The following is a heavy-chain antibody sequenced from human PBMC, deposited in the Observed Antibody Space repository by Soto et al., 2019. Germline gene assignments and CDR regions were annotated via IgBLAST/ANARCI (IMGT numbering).Heavy chain of an antibody. J-gene: IGHJ4*02. CDR2: IRVRNGDT. CDR3: ARESRTWVDGVIGPGDY. CDR1: GYIFTSND. V-gene: IGHV1-18*01. D-gene: IGHD3-10*01. Sequence: QVQFVQSGAEVKEPGDSVKVSCRASGYIFTSNDITWVRQAPGQGLEWMGWIRVRNGDTHYAPKFRGRVTVTRDTSTSTAYMELRSLRSDDTGVYYCARESRTWVDGVIGPGDYWGQGTLVTVSS.